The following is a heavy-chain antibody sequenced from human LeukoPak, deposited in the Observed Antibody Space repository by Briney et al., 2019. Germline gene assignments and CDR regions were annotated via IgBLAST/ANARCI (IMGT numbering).Heavy chain of an antibody. V-gene: IGHV1-24*01. D-gene: IGHD1-26*01. J-gene: IGHJ2*01. Sequence: GASVKVSCKVSGYTLTELSMHWVRQAPGKGLEWMGGFDPEDGETIYAQKFQGRVTMTEDTSTDTAYMKLSSLRSEDTAVYYCATSYSGYGYFDLWGRGTLVTVSS. CDR2: FDPEDGET. CDR1: GYTLTELS. CDR3: ATSYSGYGYFDL.